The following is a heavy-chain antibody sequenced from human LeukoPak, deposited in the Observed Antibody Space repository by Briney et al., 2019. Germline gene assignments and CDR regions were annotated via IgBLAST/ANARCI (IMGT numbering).Heavy chain of an antibody. CDR2: IKNDGSEK. CDR1: GLTFNTYL. J-gene: IGHJ4*02. CDR3: ARAQYYLDS. V-gene: IGHV3-7*05. Sequence: GGSLRLSCAASGLTFNTYLMSWVRQAPGKGLEWVANIKNDGSEKYYVDSVKGRFTISRDNAENSLYLQMSSLRAEDTAVYYCARAQYYLDSWGQGTLVTVSS.